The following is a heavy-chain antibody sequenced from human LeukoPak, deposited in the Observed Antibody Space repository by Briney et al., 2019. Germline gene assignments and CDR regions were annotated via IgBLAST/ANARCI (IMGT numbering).Heavy chain of an antibody. CDR3: ARGRIPKIVVVQIFSYGMDV. V-gene: IGHV4-34*01. CDR2: INDYTGDS. J-gene: IGHJ6*02. D-gene: IGHD3-22*01. CDR1: GGTFTDYF. Sequence: SGTLSLTCPVFGGTFTDYFWNWIRHSPGKGLEGMGEINDYTGDSKYLSSLNSRVTISLEKSKNQLSLELRSVTAADTAVYYCARGRIPKIVVVQIFSYGMDVGGQGTTVTVSS.